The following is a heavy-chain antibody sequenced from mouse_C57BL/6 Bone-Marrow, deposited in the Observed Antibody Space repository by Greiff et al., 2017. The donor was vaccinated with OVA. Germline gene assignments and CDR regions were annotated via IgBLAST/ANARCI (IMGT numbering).Heavy chain of an antibody. V-gene: IGHV14-1*01. J-gene: IGHJ3*01. Sequence: VQLQQSGAELVRPGASVKLSCTASGFNIKDYYMHWVKQRPEQGLEWIGRIDPEDGDTEYAPKFQGKATMTADTSSNTAYLQLSSLTSEDTAVYYCTTLCYSNYAWFAYWGQGTLVTVSA. CDR3: TTLCYSNYAWFAY. CDR1: GFNIKDYY. CDR2: IDPEDGDT. D-gene: IGHD2-5*01.